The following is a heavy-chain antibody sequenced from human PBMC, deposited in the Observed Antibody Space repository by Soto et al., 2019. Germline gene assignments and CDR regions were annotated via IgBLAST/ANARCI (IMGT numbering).Heavy chain of an antibody. CDR2: IHYSGSI. J-gene: IGHJ4*02. Sequence: QVQLQESGPGLVKPSETLSLTCTVSGASISSYYWSWIRQPPGKGLDWIGYIHYSGSINYNPSLKSRVIISIDTSKNQFSQNLSSVTAADTAVYYCARHSQNGPPLWFGELLSWGQGTLVTVSS. V-gene: IGHV4-59*01. CDR3: ARHSQNGPPLWFGELLS. CDR1: GASISSYY. D-gene: IGHD3-10*01.